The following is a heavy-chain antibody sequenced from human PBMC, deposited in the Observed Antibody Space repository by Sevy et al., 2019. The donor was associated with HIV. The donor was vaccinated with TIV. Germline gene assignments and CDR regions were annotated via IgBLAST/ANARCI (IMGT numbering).Heavy chain of an antibody. V-gene: IGHV3-23*01. J-gene: IGHJ4*02. D-gene: IGHD3-10*01. Sequence: GGSLRLSCAASEFTFSSYAMSWVRQAPGKGLEWVSAISGSGGSTYYADSVKGRFTISRDNSKNTLYLQMNSLRAEDTAVYYCAKAPERWFGELLSHFDYWGQGTLVTVSS. CDR1: EFTFSSYA. CDR3: AKAPERWFGELLSHFDY. CDR2: ISGSGGST.